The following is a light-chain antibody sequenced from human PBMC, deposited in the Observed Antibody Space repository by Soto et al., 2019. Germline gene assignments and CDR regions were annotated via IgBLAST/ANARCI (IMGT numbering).Light chain of an antibody. CDR1: QSISNY. V-gene: IGKV1-39*01. J-gene: IGKJ2*01. Sequence: DIHMTQSPSSLSASVGDRVTITCRASQSISNYLNWYQQKPGKAPNLLIYIASNLHSGVPSRFSGSGSGTDFTLTISSLQPEDFATYYCQQSYSTPYTFGRGPRWIS. CDR2: IAS. CDR3: QQSYSTPYT.